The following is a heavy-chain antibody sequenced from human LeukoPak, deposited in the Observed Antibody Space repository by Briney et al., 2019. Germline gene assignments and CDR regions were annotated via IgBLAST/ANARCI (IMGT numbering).Heavy chain of an antibody. CDR2: IYYSGST. D-gene: IGHD6-13*01. CDR3: ARFDSSSWYGYFDY. CDR1: GGSISSYY. J-gene: IGHJ4*02. Sequence: SGTLSLTCTVSGGSISSYYWSWIRQPPGKGLEWIGYIYYSGSTNYNPSLKSRVTISVDTSKNQFSLKLSSVTAADTAVYYCARFDSSSWYGYFDYWGQGTLVTVSS. V-gene: IGHV4-59*08.